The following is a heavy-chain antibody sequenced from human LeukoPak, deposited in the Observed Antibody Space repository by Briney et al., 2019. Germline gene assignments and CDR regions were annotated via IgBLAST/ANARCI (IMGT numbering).Heavy chain of an antibody. V-gene: IGHV5-10-1*01. J-gene: IGHJ4*02. CDR3: ARLYCSGGSCYQDDY. CDR2: IDPSDSYT. D-gene: IGHD2-15*01. CDR1: GYSFTSYW. Sequence: GESLKISCKGSGYSFTSYWISWVRQMPGKGLEWMGRIDPSDSYTNYSPSFQGHVTISADKSISTAYLQWSSLKASDTAMYYCARLYCSGGSCYQDDYWGQGTLDTVSS.